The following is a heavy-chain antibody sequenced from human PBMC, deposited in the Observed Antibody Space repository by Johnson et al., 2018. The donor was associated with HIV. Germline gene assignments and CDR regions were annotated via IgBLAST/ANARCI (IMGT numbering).Heavy chain of an antibody. CDR3: AKDATLQDGTGAFDI. J-gene: IGHJ3*02. CDR2: IRYDGSNK. V-gene: IGHV3-30*02. Sequence: QEQLVESGGGVVQPGGSLRLSCAASGFTFSSYGMHWVRQAPCKGLEWVAFIRYDGSNKYYADSVKGRFTISRDNSKNTLYLQMNSLRAEDTAVYYCAKDATLQDGTGAFDIWGQGTMVTVSS. D-gene: IGHD1-1*01. CDR1: GFTFSSYG.